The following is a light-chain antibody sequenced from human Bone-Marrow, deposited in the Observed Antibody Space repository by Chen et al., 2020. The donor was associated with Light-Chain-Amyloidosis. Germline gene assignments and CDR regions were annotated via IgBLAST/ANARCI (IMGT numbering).Light chain of an antibody. Sequence: EIVLTQSPATLSLSPGERATLSCRASQSVSSYLAWYHQKPGQAPRLLMYDASNRATGIPARFSGSRSGKDFTLTISSLEPEDFAVYYCQQRSNWPPGFTFGPGTKVDIK. CDR2: DAS. CDR1: QSVSSY. CDR3: QQRSNWPPGFT. V-gene: IGKV3-11*01. J-gene: IGKJ3*01.